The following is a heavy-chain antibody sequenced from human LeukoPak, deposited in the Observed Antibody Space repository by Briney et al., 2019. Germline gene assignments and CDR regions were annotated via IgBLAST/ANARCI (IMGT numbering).Heavy chain of an antibody. D-gene: IGHD2-15*01. V-gene: IGHV3-23*01. CDR2: ISGSGGST. CDR1: GFTFSSYA. J-gene: IGHJ4*02. Sequence: GGSLRPSCAASGFTFSSYAMSWVRQAPGKGLEWVSAISGSGGSTYYADSVKGRFTISRDNSKNTLYLQMNSLRAEDTAVYYCAKGDVEYCSGGSCYFDYWGQGTLVTVSS. CDR3: AKGDVEYCSGGSCYFDY.